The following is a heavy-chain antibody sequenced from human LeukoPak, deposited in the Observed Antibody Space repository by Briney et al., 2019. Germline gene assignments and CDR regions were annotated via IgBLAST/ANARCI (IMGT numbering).Heavy chain of an antibody. V-gene: IGHV1-2*02. CDR3: ARDEAQTPFYY. J-gene: IGHJ4*01. CDR2: INPNRGDR. Sequence: GASVTVSFKSSVYTFTYYYMQWVRQAPGQGLEWMGWINPNRGDRNYAQKFQGRVTMTRDTSSSTDYMELSRLRADDTAVYYCARDEAQTPFYYWGQGTLVTVSS. CDR1: VYTFTYYY.